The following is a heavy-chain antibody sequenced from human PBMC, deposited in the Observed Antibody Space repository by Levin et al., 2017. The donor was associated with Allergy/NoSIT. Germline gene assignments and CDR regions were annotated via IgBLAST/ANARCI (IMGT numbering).Heavy chain of an antibody. Sequence: GGSLRLSCAASGFTFSDYYMTWIRQAPGKGLEWVSYISPRGTTYDADSLGGRFAISRDNDKNSLYLQMSSLRVEDTAIYYCARVTYYDSYGMDVWGQGTTVTVSS. D-gene: IGHD3-22*01. J-gene: IGHJ6*02. V-gene: IGHV3-69-1*02. CDR3: ARVTYYDSYGMDV. CDR2: ISPRGTT. CDR1: GFTFSDYY.